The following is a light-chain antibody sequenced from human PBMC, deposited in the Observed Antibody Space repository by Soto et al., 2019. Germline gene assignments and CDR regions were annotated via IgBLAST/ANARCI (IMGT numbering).Light chain of an antibody. Sequence: DIVMTQSPLSLPVTPGEPASISCRSSQSLLLSNGYNYLDWFLQKPGQSPQLLIYLGSNRASGVPDRFSGSVSGTDFTLKISRVEAVDVGVYYCMQVVQTPYTFGQGTKLEI. CDR2: LGS. V-gene: IGKV2-28*01. CDR1: QSLLLSNGYNY. J-gene: IGKJ2*01. CDR3: MQVVQTPYT.